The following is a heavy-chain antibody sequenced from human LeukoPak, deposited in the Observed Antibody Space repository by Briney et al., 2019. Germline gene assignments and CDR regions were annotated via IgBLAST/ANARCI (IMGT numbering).Heavy chain of an antibody. J-gene: IGHJ4*02. CDR3: APDPRIVGAPPRAPFDY. CDR2: IRGSGRRT. V-gene: IGHV3-23*01. D-gene: IGHD1-26*01. Sequence: GGALKLSCPPSVLTFTSHPWSWVGQAPGKGREGVSVIRGSGRRTYYAESVQGRFTISRDNSKNALYLQMSRLRAEVTAVYYCAPDPRIVGAPPRAPFDYWGQGTLVTVST. CDR1: VLTFTSHP.